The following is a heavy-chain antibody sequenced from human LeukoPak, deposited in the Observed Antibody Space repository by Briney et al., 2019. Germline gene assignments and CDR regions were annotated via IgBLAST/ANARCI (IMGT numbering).Heavy chain of an antibody. CDR1: GFSFTAYE. D-gene: IGHD1-26*01. CDR3: AKDLLPGAPDYFDY. Sequence: GGSLRLSCAASGFSFTAYEMHWVRQAPGKGLEWVAVTSGGDGYIQLYSDSVKGRFTVSRDTSKTTLYLEMNSLRAEDTAVYYCAKDLLPGAPDYFDYWGQGTLVTVSS. J-gene: IGHJ4*02. V-gene: IGHV3-30-3*01. CDR2: TSGGDGYIQ.